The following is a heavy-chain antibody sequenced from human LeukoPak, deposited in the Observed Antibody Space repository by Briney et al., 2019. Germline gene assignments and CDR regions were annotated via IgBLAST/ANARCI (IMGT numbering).Heavy chain of an antibody. CDR2: ISYDGSNK. CDR3: ARSYYYDSSGYYYRAYFDY. Sequence: GGSLRLSCAASGFTFSSYAMHWVRQAPGKGLEWVAVISYDGSNKYYADSVKGRFTISRDNSKNTLYLQMNSLRAEDTAVYYCARSYYYDSSGYYYRAYFDYWGQGTLVTVSS. D-gene: IGHD3-22*01. J-gene: IGHJ4*02. V-gene: IGHV3-30-3*01. CDR1: GFTFSSYA.